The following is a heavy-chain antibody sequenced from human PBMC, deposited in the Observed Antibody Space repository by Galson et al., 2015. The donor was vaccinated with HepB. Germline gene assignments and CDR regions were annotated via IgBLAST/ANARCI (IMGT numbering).Heavy chain of an antibody. CDR3: ARDGQIERWEDFSRGSATGGRYNWFDP. D-gene: IGHD1-26*01. J-gene: IGHJ5*02. V-gene: IGHV1-69*13. CDR1: GGTFSSYA. Sequence: SVKVSCKASGGTFSSYAISWVRQAPGQGLEWMGGIIPIFGTANYAQKFQGRVTITADESTSTAYMELSSLRSEDTAVYYCARDGQIERWEDFSRGSATGGRYNWFDPWGQGTLVTVSS. CDR2: IIPIFGTA.